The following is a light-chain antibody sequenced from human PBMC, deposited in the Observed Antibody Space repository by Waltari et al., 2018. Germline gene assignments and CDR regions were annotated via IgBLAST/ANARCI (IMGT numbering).Light chain of an antibody. CDR1: SSNIGAGYD. Sequence: QSVLTQPPSVSGAPGQRVTISCTGSSSNIGAGYDVHWYQQLPGTAPKLLIHGNSKRPSGAPDRFSGSESGTSASLAITGLQAEDEADYYCQSYDSSLSGFWVFGGGTKLTVL. J-gene: IGLJ3*02. CDR2: GNS. V-gene: IGLV1-40*01. CDR3: QSYDSSLSGFWV.